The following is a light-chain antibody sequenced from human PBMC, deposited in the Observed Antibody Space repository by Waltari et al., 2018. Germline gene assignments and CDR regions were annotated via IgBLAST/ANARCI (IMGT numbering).Light chain of an antibody. CDR1: QGISRR. Sequence: DVQMTQSPSSLSASVGDRVNITWRASQGISRRLMWDQQKAEKAPRSLIYGASNLQSGVPSRFSGSGSGTHFTLTISSLQPEDFATYYCQQYHSYPRTFGQGTKVETK. CDR3: QQYHSYPRT. CDR2: GAS. V-gene: IGKV1D-16*01. J-gene: IGKJ1*01.